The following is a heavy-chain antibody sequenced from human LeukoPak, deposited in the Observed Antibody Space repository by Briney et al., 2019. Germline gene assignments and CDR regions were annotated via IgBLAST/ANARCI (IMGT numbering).Heavy chain of an antibody. CDR1: GGSFSGYY. V-gene: IGHV4-34*01. CDR3: ARGWGYFDY. D-gene: IGHD7-27*01. J-gene: IGHJ4*02. Sequence: SETLSLTCAVYGGSFSGYYWSWIRQPPGKGLEWIGEINHSGSTNYNPSLKSRVTISVDTSKNQFSLKLSSVTAADTAVYYCARGWGYFDYWGQGALVTVSS. CDR2: INHSGST.